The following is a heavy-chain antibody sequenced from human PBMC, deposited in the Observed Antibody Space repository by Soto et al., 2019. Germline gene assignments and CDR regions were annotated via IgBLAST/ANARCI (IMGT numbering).Heavy chain of an antibody. J-gene: IGHJ4*02. CDR3: ASHSSHWPFFDF. CDR2: IYYTGLS. D-gene: IGHD6-13*01. CDR1: GGSSSSYY. Sequence: LETLSLTCTVSGGSSSSYYWSWIRQPPGKGLEWIGYIYYTGLSNSNPSLNSRVTMSVDTSKNQFSLKLSSVTAADTAVYYCASHSSHWPFFDFWGQGTLVTVSS. V-gene: IGHV4-59*01.